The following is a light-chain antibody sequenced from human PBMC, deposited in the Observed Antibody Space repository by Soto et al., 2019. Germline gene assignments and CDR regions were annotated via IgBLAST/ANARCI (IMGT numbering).Light chain of an antibody. Sequence: DIQMTQSPSSLSASIGDRVTITFRASQTISRWLAWYQQKPGKAPNLLIYKASTLESGVPSRFSGSGSGTDFTLTISGLQPDDFATYYCQQFNTYPAFGQGTKVDIK. CDR1: QTISRW. CDR3: QQFNTYPA. V-gene: IGKV1-5*03. J-gene: IGKJ1*01. CDR2: KAS.